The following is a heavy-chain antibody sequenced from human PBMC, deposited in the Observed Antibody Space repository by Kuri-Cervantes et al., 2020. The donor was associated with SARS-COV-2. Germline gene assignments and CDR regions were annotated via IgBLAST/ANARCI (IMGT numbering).Heavy chain of an antibody. Sequence: SVKVSCKASGGTFSSYAISWVRQAPGQGLEWMGGIIPIFGTANYAQKLQGRVTMTTDTSTSTAYMELRSLRSDDTAVYYCALESHSPYYMDVWGKGTTVTVSS. V-gene: IGHV1-69*05. J-gene: IGHJ6*03. CDR1: GGTFSSYA. D-gene: IGHD3-3*01. CDR2: IIPIFGTA. CDR3: ALESHSPYYMDV.